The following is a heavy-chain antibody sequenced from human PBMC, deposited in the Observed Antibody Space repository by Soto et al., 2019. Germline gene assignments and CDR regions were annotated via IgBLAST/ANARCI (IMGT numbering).Heavy chain of an antibody. CDR1: GGSISSSSYY. Sequence: SETLSLTCTVSGGSISSSSYYWGWIRQPPGKGLEWIGSIYYSGSTYYNPSLKSRVTISVDTSKNQFSLKLSSVTAADTAVYYFARFVSFRGVFITWDYYYYYMDAGGKGTTATVPS. J-gene: IGHJ6*03. D-gene: IGHD3-10*01. CDR2: IYYSGST. CDR3: ARFVSFRGVFITWDYYYYYMDA. V-gene: IGHV4-39*01.